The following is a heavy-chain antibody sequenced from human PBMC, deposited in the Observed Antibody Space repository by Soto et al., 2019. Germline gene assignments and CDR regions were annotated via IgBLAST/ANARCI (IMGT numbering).Heavy chain of an antibody. CDR1: GGSISSGGYY. D-gene: IGHD5-18*01. V-gene: IGHV4-30-4*08. CDR3: ARGSERGYEPPWLDY. J-gene: IGHJ4*02. Sequence: SETLSLTCTVSGGSISSGGYYWNWIRQHPGKGLEWIGYIYYSGSTYYNPSLKSRVTISVDTSKNQFSLKLSSVTAADTAVYYCARGSERGYEPPWLDYWGQGTLVTVSS. CDR2: IYYSGST.